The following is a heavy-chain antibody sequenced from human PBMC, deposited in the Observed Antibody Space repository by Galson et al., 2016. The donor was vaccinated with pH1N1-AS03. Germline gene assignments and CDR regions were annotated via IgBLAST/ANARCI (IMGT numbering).Heavy chain of an antibody. CDR2: IIPIFGSV. J-gene: IGHJ6*03. CDR3: ARGLHTTTKTGYYCYPDV. CDR1: GGTFSTYS. V-gene: IGHV1-69*13. D-gene: IGHD1-1*01. Sequence: SVKVSCKASGGTFSTYSISWVRQAPGQGLEWMGGIIPIFGSVTYAQKFQGRLTITADESKTSAYMELTSLTFEDTAMFYCARGLHTTTKTGYYCYPDVWGNGTTVIVSS.